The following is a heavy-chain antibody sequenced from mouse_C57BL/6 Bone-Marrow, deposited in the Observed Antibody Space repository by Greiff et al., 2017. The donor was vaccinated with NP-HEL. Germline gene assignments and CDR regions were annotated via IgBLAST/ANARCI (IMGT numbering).Heavy chain of an antibody. CDR3: ARSPLYYYAMDY. CDR2: IYPGSGST. J-gene: IGHJ4*01. CDR1: GYTFTSYW. V-gene: IGHV1-55*01. Sequence: QVQLQQPGAELVKPGASVKMSCKASGYTFTSYWITWVKQRPGQGLEWIGDIYPGSGSTNYNEKFKSKATLTVDTSSSTAYMQLSILTSEDSAVYYCARSPLYYYAMDYWGQGTSVTVSS.